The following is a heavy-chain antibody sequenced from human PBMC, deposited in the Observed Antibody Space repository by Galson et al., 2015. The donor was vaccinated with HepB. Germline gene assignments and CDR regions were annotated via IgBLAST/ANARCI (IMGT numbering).Heavy chain of an antibody. CDR3: AKSNSGSNLYWYFDL. J-gene: IGHJ2*01. Sequence: SLRLSCAASGFTFSSYDMSWARQAPGKGLEWVSGISYSGGSTYYADSVKGRFSISRDNSKNTLYLQMNSLRAEDTAVYYCAKSNSGSNLYWYFDLWGRGTRVTVSS. D-gene: IGHD1-26*01. CDR1: GFTFSSYD. CDR2: ISYSGGST. V-gene: IGHV3-23*01.